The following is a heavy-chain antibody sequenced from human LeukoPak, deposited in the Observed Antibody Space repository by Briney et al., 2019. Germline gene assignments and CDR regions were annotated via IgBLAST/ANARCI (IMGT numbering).Heavy chain of an antibody. D-gene: IGHD6-19*01. Sequence: GGSLRLSCAVFEFSFSNYWMSWVRQAPGRGLEWVAIIKQDGSEKYYVDSVKGRFTISRDNAQNSLYLQMSRLRAEDPAVYYCATASRSGPKAYWGQGTLVTVSS. V-gene: IGHV3-7*05. J-gene: IGHJ4*02. CDR1: EFSFSNYW. CDR2: IKQDGSEK. CDR3: ATASRSGPKAY.